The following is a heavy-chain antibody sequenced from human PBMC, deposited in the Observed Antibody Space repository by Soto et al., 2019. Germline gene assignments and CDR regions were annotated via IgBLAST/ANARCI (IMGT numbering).Heavy chain of an antibody. CDR2: ISAYHGNT. CDR1: GYTFTSYH. D-gene: IGHD2-21*01. J-gene: IGHJ4*02. CDR3: AGDSPPPGE. Sequence: QVQLVQSGAEVKKPGASVKVSCKASGYTFTSYHITWVRQAPGKGLEWMGWISAYHGNTNYAQKLQGRVTMTTDTSPTTAYMELRRLRSDDTALYSCAGDSPPPGEWGQGTLVTVPS. V-gene: IGHV1-18*01.